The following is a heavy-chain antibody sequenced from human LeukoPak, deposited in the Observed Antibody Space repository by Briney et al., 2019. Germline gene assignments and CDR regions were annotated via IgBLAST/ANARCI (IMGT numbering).Heavy chain of an antibody. D-gene: IGHD3-22*01. J-gene: IGHJ4*02. Sequence: GGSLRLSCAASGFTFSSCGMHWVRQAPGKGLEWVAFTRYDGSNKYYADSVKGRFTISRDNSKNTLYLQMNSLRPEDTAVYYCAKVLSKGGGYYLTDYWGQGTLVTVSS. CDR3: AKVLSKGGGYYLTDY. V-gene: IGHV3-30*02. CDR1: GFTFSSCG. CDR2: TRYDGSNK.